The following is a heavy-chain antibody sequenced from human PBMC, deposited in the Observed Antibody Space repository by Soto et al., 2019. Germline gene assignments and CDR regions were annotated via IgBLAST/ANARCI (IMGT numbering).Heavy chain of an antibody. CDR3: AKDSSFSPVTTIFAFDI. Sequence: EVQLLESGGGLVQPGGSLRLSCAASGFTFSSYAMSWVRQAPGKGLEWVSAISGSGGSTYYADSVKGRFTISRDNSQHTLYLQMNSLRAEDTAVYYCAKDSSFSPVTTIFAFDIWGQGTMVTVSS. D-gene: IGHD4-17*01. V-gene: IGHV3-23*01. CDR2: ISGSGGST. J-gene: IGHJ3*02. CDR1: GFTFSSYA.